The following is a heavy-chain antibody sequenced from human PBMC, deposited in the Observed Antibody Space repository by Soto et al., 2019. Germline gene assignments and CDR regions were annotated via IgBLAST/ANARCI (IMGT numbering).Heavy chain of an antibody. V-gene: IGHV1-8*01. CDR1: GGGNLRYYR. Sequence: GASVKVSCKASGGGNLRYYRTTWVRRAPGQGLEWMGWMIPNSGNTGYAQKFQGRVTMTRNTSISTAYMELSSLRSEDTAVYYCATYYYGSGSYGPYFDYWGQGTLVTVSS. D-gene: IGHD3-10*01. CDR3: ATYYYGSGSYGPYFDY. J-gene: IGHJ4*02. CDR2: MIPNSGNT.